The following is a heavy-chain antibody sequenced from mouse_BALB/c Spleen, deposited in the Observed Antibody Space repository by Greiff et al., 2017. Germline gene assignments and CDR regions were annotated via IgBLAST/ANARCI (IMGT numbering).Heavy chain of an antibody. D-gene: IGHD1-1*01. V-gene: IGHV4-1*02. Sequence: VQLKESGGGLVQPGGSLKLSCAASGFDFSRYWMSWVRQAPGKGLEWIGEINPDSSTINYTPSLKDKFIISRDNAKNTLYLQMSKVRSEDTALYYCARRYYGSRGYFDYWGQGTTLTVSS. CDR1: GFDFSRYW. CDR2: INPDSSTI. CDR3: ARRYYGSRGYFDY. J-gene: IGHJ2*01.